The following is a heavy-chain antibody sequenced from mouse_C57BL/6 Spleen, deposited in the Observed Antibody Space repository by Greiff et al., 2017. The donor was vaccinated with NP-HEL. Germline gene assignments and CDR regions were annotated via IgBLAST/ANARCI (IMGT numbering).Heavy chain of an antibody. CDR1: GYSITSGYY. D-gene: IGHD1-1*01. J-gene: IGHJ2*01. CDR2: ISYDGSN. Sequence: ESGPGLVKPSQSLSLTCSVTGYSITSGYYWNWIRQFPGNKLEWMGYISYDGSNNYNPSLKNRIPITRDPSKNQFFLKLKSVTTEDTATYYCAREDYGSSYFDYWGQGTTLTVSS. V-gene: IGHV3-6*01. CDR3: AREDYGSSYFDY.